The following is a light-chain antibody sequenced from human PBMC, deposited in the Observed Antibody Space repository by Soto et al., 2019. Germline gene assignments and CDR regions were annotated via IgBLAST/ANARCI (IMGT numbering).Light chain of an antibody. CDR2: DVS. Sequence: QSVLTQPPSASGSPGQSVTISCTGTSGDVGAYDYVSWYQQHPGKAPKLMTYDVSKRPSGVPDRFSGSKSGNTASLTISGLQAEDEADYYCCSYADNYSYVFGTGTKVTVL. V-gene: IGLV2-11*01. J-gene: IGLJ1*01. CDR3: CSYADNYSYV. CDR1: SGDVGAYDY.